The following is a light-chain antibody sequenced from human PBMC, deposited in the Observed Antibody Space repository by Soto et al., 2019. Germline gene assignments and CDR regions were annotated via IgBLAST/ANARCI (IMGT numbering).Light chain of an antibody. CDR2: ATS. Sequence: DIQLTHSPSSLSSSVGDRVTITFRASQTIHRYLNWYQQKSGKAPKLLIYATSNLQNGVPSRFSGSGSATEFILTISSLQPDDFATYHCQHYGGVWTFGQGTKVDIK. V-gene: IGKV1-39*01. CDR1: QTIHRY. J-gene: IGKJ1*01. CDR3: QHYGGVWT.